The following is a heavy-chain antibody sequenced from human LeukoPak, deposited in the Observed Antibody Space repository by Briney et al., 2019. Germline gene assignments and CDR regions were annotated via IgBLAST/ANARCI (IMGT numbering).Heavy chain of an antibody. V-gene: IGHV3-21*01. D-gene: IGHD4-17*01. CDR2: ISSSSSYI. CDR1: GFTFSSYS. CDR3: ARGPTTVTPGPIDY. Sequence: GGSLRLSCAASGFTFSSYSMNWVRQAPGKGLEWVSSISSSSSYIYHADSVKGRFTISRDNAKNSLYLQMNSLRAEDTAVYYCARGPTTVTPGPIDYWGQGTQVTVSS. J-gene: IGHJ4*02.